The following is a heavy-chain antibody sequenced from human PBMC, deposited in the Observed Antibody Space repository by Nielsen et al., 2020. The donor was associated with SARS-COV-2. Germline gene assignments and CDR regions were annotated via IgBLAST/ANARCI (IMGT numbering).Heavy chain of an antibody. CDR2: INPNSGGT. CDR3: ARTCIAVAGIDFDY. Sequence: ASVKVSCKASGYTFTGYYMHWVRQAPGQGLEWMGWINPNSGGTNYAQNFQGRVTMTRDTSISTAYMELSRLRSDDTAVYFCARTCIAVAGIDFDYRGQGTLVTVSS. V-gene: IGHV1-2*02. D-gene: IGHD6-19*01. CDR1: GYTFTGYY. J-gene: IGHJ4*02.